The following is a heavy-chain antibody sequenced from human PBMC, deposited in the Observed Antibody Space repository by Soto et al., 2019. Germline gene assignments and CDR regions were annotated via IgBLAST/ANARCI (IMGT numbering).Heavy chain of an antibody. Sequence: QVTLKESGPVLVKPTETLTLTCTVSGFSLSNARMGVSWIRQPPGKALEWLAHIFSNDEKSYSTSLKSRLTISKDXXKXQXXLTMTNMDPVDTATYYCARIRPGGYYDSSGYQFDYWGQGTLVTVSS. J-gene: IGHJ4*02. V-gene: IGHV2-26*01. D-gene: IGHD3-22*01. CDR1: GFSLSNARMG. CDR2: IFSNDEK. CDR3: ARIRPGGYYDSSGYQFDY.